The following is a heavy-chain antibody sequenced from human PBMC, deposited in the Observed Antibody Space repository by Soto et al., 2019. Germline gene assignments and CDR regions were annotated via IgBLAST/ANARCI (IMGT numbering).Heavy chain of an antibody. V-gene: IGHV3-15*01. Sequence: EVQLVESGGGLVKPGGSLRLSCAASGFIFSSAWMSWVRQAPGKGLEWVGRIKSKTDGGSREFAAPVKGRFAISRDASKNTVYLQMNSLKAEDTAVYYCATDVTSGYYCDYVDFWGQGTLVTVSS. CDR3: ATDVTSGYYCDYVDF. CDR2: IKSKTDGGSR. J-gene: IGHJ4*02. CDR1: GFIFSSAW. D-gene: IGHD3-22*01.